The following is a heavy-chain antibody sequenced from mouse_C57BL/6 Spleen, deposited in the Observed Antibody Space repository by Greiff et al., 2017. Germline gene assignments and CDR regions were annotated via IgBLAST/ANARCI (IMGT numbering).Heavy chain of an antibody. CDR2: ISSGSSTI. CDR3: ARDYGSSYWYFDG. Sequence: VQLQQSGGGLVKPGGSLKLSCAASGFTFSDYGMHWVRQAPEKGLEWVAYISSGSSTIYYADTVKGRFTISRDNAKNTLFLQMTSLRSEDTAMYYCARDYGSSYWYFDGWGTGTTVTVSS. J-gene: IGHJ1*03. V-gene: IGHV5-17*01. CDR1: GFTFSDYG. D-gene: IGHD1-1*01.